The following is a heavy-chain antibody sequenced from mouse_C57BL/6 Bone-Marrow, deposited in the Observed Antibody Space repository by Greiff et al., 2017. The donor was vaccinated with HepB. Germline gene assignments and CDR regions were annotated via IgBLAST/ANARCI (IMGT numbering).Heavy chain of an antibody. CDR2: IYPRSGNT. V-gene: IGHV1-81*01. CDR3: ARGHYYGSSYFDY. CDR1: GYTFTSYG. Sequence: QVQLKESGAELARPGASVKLSCKASGYTFTSYGISWVKQRTGQGLEWIGEIYPRSGNTYYNEKFKGKATLTADKSSSTAYMELRSLTSEDSAVYFCARGHYYGSSYFDYWGQGTTLTVSS. D-gene: IGHD1-1*01. J-gene: IGHJ2*01.